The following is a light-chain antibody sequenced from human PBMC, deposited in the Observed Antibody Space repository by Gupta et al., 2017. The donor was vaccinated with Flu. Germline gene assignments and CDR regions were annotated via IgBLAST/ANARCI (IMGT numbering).Light chain of an antibody. CDR3: QVWDRTTYV. CDR1: KLGYKY. Sequence: SYDLTQPPSVSVSPGQTASITCSGDKLGYKYVSWYQHTPGQSPVMVIYHDIKRPSGIPERFSGSNSGNTATLTISETQAMDEADYYCQVWDRTTYVFGSGTKVTVL. V-gene: IGLV3-1*01. CDR2: HDI. J-gene: IGLJ1*01.